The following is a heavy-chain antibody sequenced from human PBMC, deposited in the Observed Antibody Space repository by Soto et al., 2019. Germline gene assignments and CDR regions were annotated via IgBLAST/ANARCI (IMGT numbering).Heavy chain of an antibody. J-gene: IGHJ4*02. D-gene: IGHD3-10*01. CDR3: ARDPAYGSYFDY. Sequence: AETLSVTCTVSDGSGRISSYYWTWIRQPPGKGLEWIGYGYYSGRTNYNPSLKSRVTISVDTSKNQFSLKLSSVTAADTAVYYCARDPAYGSYFDYWGQGTMVTVSS. CDR1: DGSGRISSYY. CDR2: GYYSGRT. V-gene: IGHV4-61*01.